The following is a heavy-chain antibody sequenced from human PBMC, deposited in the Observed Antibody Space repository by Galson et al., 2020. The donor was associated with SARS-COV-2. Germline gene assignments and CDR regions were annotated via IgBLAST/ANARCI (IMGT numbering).Heavy chain of an antibody. D-gene: IGHD3-22*01. CDR1: GGSISSYY. J-gene: IGHJ6*02. CDR3: ARQSTTPIITMIVGPGGMDV. CDR2: IYYSVST. V-gene: IGHV4-59*08. Sequence: ETSETLSLTCTVSGGSISSYYWSWIRQPPGKGLEWIGYIYYSVSTNYNPSLKSRVTISVDTSKNQFSLKLSSVTAADTAVYYCARQSTTPIITMIVGPGGMDVWGQGTTVTVSS.